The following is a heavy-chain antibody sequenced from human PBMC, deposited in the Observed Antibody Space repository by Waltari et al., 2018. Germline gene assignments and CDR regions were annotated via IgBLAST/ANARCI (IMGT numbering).Heavy chain of an antibody. CDR3: AREGTTDGLDY. D-gene: IGHD1-1*01. J-gene: IGHJ4*02. V-gene: IGHV4-39*07. Sequence: QLQLQESGPGLVKPSETLSLTCTVSGGSISSSSYYWGWIRQPPGKGLEWIGSIYYSGSTYYNPSLKSRVTISVDTSKNQFSLKLSSVTAADTAVYYCAREGTTDGLDYWGQGTLVTVSS. CDR1: GGSISSSSYY. CDR2: IYYSGST.